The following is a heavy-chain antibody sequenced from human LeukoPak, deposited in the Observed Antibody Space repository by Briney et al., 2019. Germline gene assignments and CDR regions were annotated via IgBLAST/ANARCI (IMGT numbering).Heavy chain of an antibody. V-gene: IGHV3-30*02. CDR2: IRYDGSNK. CDR3: ARDDDYGVHQAYFQH. D-gene: IGHD4-17*01. J-gene: IGHJ1*01. CDR1: GFTFSSYG. Sequence: GGSLRLSCAASGFTFSSYGMHWVRQAPGKGLEWVAFIRYDGSNKYYADSVKGRFTISRDNSKNTLYLQMNSLRAEDTAVYYCARDDDYGVHQAYFQHWGQGTLVTVSS.